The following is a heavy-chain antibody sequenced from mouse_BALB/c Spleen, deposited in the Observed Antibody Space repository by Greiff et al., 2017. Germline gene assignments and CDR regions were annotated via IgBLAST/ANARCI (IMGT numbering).Heavy chain of an antibody. CDR1: GFNIKDTY. D-gene: IGHD3-1*01. J-gene: IGHJ3*01. CDR2: IDPANGNT. V-gene: IGHV14-3*02. CDR3: ARSRAPSWFAY. Sequence: VQLQQSGAELVKPGAPVKLSCTASGFNIKDTYMHWVKQRPEQGLEWIGRIDPANGNTKYDPKFQGKATITADTSSNTAYLQLSSLTSEDTAVYYCARSRAPSWFAYWGQGTLVTVAA.